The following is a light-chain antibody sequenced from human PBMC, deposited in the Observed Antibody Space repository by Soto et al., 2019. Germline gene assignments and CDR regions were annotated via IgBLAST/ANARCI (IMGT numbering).Light chain of an antibody. CDR1: QDISNY. V-gene: IGKV1-33*01. Sequence: DIQMTQSPSSLSASVGDRFTITCQASQDISNYLNWYQQKPGKAPKLLIYDASNLETGVPSRFSGSGSGTDFTFTISSLQPEDIATYYCQQYDNLHPTFGQGTKVDIK. J-gene: IGKJ1*01. CDR3: QQYDNLHPT. CDR2: DAS.